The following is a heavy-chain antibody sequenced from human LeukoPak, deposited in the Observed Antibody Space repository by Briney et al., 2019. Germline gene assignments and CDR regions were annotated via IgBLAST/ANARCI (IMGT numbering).Heavy chain of an antibody. V-gene: IGHV3-21*01. CDR2: ISSSSSYI. Sequence: GGSLRLSCAASGFTFSSHRMNWVRQAPGKGLEWVSSISSSSSYIYYADSVKGRFTISRDNAKNSLYLQMISLRAEDMAVYYCARDLWGTTVTADYFDSWGQGTLVTVSS. CDR1: GFTFSSHR. CDR3: ARDLWGTTVTADYFDS. J-gene: IGHJ4*02. D-gene: IGHD4-17*01.